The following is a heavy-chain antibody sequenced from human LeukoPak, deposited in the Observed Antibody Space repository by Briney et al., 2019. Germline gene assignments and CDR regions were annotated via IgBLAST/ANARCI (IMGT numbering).Heavy chain of an antibody. D-gene: IGHD5-18*01. CDR1: GGSISSYY. CDR2: IYYSRST. CDR3: ARVDTWNWFDP. V-gene: IGHV4-59*01. Sequence: SETLSLTCTVSGGSISSYYWSWIRQPPGKGLEWIGYIYYSRSTNYNPSLKSRVTISVDTSKNQFSLKLSSVTAADTAVYYCARVDTWNWFDPWGQGTLVTVSS. J-gene: IGHJ5*02.